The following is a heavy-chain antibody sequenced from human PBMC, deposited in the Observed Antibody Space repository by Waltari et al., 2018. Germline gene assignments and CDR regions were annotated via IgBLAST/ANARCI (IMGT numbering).Heavy chain of an antibody. CDR3: ARAGDDFLFDY. V-gene: IGHV4-38-2*02. Sequence: QVQLQESGPGLVKPSETLSLTCTVSGYSISSGYYWGWIRQPPGKGLEWIGSIYHRGGIYLIPSLKSRVTISVDTSKNQFSLKLSSVTAADTAVYYCARAGDDFLFDYWGQGTLVTVSS. CDR1: GYSISSGYY. D-gene: IGHD2-21*02. CDR2: IYHRGGI. J-gene: IGHJ4*02.